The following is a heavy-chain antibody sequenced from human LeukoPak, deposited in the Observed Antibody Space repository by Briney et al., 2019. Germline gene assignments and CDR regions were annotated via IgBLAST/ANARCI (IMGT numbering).Heavy chain of an antibody. CDR3: ARDSGSEPDY. J-gene: IGHJ4*02. Sequence: ASVRVSCKASGYTFTDHYMHWVRQAPGQGLEWMGWIIPKSGGTNYAQKFRGRVTMTRDTSISTAYMGLSGLTSDDTAVYFCARDSGSEPDYWGQGALVTVSS. V-gene: IGHV1-2*02. CDR1: GYTFTDHY. D-gene: IGHD3-10*01. CDR2: IIPKSGGT.